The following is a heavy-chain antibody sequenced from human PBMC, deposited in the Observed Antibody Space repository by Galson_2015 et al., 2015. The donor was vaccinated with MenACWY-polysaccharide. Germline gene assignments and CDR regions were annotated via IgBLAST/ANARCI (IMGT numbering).Heavy chain of an antibody. V-gene: IGHV1-2*02. CDR2: IHPNNGGT. Sequence: SVKVSCKASGYTFSGYHIHWVRQAPGQGLEWMGWIHPNNGGTNYAQKFQGRVTMTRDTSISTVYMELNRLRSDDTAVYHSGRGGYGTGGGGYWGQGTLVTVPS. D-gene: IGHD3-10*01. CDR3: GRGGYGTGGGGY. CDR1: GYTFSGYH. J-gene: IGHJ4*02.